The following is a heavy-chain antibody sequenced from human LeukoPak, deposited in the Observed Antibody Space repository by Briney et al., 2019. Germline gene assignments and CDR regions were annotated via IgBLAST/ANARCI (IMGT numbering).Heavy chain of an antibody. CDR3: VRTSSGIYNYWSGSFHKDYFYYMDA. J-gene: IGHJ6*03. V-gene: IGHV3-74*01. D-gene: IGHD3-3*01. Sequence: PGGSLRLSCAASGFTFTNYWMHWVRQAPGKGLAWVSRISSDGTSTSYADSVKGRFTISRENAKNTLSLQMNSMRDEDTAVYYCVRTSSGIYNYWSGSFHKDYFYYMDAWGEGTTVTVSS. CDR1: GFTFTNYW. CDR2: ISSDGTST.